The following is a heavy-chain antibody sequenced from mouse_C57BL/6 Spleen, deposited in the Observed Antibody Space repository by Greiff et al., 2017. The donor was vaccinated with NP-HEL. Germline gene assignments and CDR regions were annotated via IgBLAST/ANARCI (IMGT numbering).Heavy chain of an antibody. D-gene: IGHD2-4*01. V-gene: IGHV1-54*01. CDR2: INPGSGGT. J-gene: IGHJ4*01. CDR3: ARTGLRGAMDY. CDR1: GYAFTNYL. Sequence: QVQLQQSGAELVRPGTSVKVSCKASGYAFTNYLIEWVKQRPGQGLEWIGVINPGSGGTNYNEKFKGKATLTADKSSSTAYMQLSSLTSEDSAVYFCARTGLRGAMDYWGQGTSVTVSS.